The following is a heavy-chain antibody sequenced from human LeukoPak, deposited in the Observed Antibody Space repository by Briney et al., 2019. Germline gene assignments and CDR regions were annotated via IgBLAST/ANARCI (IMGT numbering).Heavy chain of an antibody. V-gene: IGHV4-59*01. Sequence: SENLSLTCTASGGSISSYYLSWIRQPPGKGLEWVGYIYYSGSTNYKPSLKSRDTISVDTSKNQFSLKVSSVTAADTAVYYCARGSSLQTNFDYWGQGTLVTVSS. D-gene: IGHD4-11*01. CDR1: GGSISSYY. CDR2: IYYSGST. J-gene: IGHJ4*02. CDR3: ARGSSLQTNFDY.